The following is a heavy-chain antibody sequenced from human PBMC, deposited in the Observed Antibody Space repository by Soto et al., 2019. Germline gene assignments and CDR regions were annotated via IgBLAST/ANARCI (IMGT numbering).Heavy chain of an antibody. V-gene: IGHV3-11*01. CDR3: AIVGRRVRFLEWSLRPPYFDY. J-gene: IGHJ4*02. D-gene: IGHD3-3*01. CDR1: EFTFRDYY. Sequence: PGGSLRLSCAAFEFTFRDYYMRWTRQAQGKGQEKVSYISSSGSTIYYADSVKGRFTISRDNAKNSLYLQMNSLRAEDTAVYYCAIVGRRVRFLEWSLRPPYFDYWGQGTPVTVSS. CDR2: ISSSGSTI.